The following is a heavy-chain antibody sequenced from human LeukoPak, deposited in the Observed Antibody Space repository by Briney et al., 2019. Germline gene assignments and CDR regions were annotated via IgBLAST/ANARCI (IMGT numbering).Heavy chain of an antibody. CDR1: GYSFTTYW. D-gene: IGHD3-22*01. J-gene: IGHJ4*02. CDR3: ARHYYNDNTLLDF. CDR2: IHPSDSDT. V-gene: IGHV5-10-1*01. Sequence: GESLKISCKGSGYSFTTYWISWVRQMPGEGPEWMGRIHPSDSDTNYSPSFQGHVTFSTDKSISTAYLQWTSLKATDTAIYFCARHYYNDNTLLDFWGQGTLVTVSS.